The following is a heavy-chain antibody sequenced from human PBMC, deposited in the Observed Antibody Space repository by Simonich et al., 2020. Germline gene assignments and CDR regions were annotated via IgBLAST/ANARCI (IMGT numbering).Heavy chain of an antibody. D-gene: IGHD2-15*01. Sequence: QGQLVQSGAEVKKPGASVKVSCKASGYTFTSYGISWVRQAHGQGLEWMGWISAYNVNTNDAQKLQGRVTMTTDTSTSTAYMELRSLRSDDTAVYYCARASRGTWWYYYFDYWGQGTLVTVSS. CDR1: GYTFTSYG. CDR2: ISAYNVNT. J-gene: IGHJ4*02. V-gene: IGHV1-18*01. CDR3: ARASRGTWWYYYFDY.